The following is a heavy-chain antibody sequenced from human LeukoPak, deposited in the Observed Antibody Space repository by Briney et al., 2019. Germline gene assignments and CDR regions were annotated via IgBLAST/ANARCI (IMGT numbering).Heavy chain of an antibody. CDR3: ARHERYYGSGSYYRRYYYYMDV. Sequence: SETLSLTCTVSGYSISSGYYWGWIRQPPGKGLEWIGEINHSGITNYNPSLKSRVTISIDTSKNQFSLKLSSVTAADTAVYYCARHERYYGSGSYYRRYYYYMDVWGKGTTVTISS. CDR2: INHSGIT. CDR1: GYSISSGYY. D-gene: IGHD3-10*01. V-gene: IGHV4-38-2*02. J-gene: IGHJ6*03.